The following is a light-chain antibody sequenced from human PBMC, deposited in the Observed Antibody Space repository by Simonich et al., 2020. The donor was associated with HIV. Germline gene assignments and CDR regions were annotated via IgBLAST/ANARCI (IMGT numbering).Light chain of an antibody. V-gene: IGKV4-1*01. J-gene: IGKJ4*01. CDR2: WAS. Sequence: DIVMTQSPDSLAVSLGERATINCKSSQSVLDRSNNKNYLAWYQQKPGQSPKLLVYWASTRESGVPDRFSGSGSGTDFTLTISSLQAGDVAVYYCQQYYSTPLTFGGGTKVEIK. CDR3: QQYYSTPLT. CDR1: QSVLDRSNNKNY.